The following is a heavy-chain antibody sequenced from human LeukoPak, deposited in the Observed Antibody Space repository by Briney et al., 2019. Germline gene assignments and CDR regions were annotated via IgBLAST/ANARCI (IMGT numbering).Heavy chain of an antibody. Sequence: SETLSLTGTVSGGSISSGAYYWSWIRQHPGKGLEWIGYIYYSGSTYYNPSLKSRVTISVDTSKNQFSLKLISVTAADTAVYYCARENAVAGMDVWGQGTTVTVSS. J-gene: IGHJ6*02. V-gene: IGHV4-31*03. CDR1: GGSISSGAYY. CDR2: IYYSGST. CDR3: ARENAVAGMDV. D-gene: IGHD6-19*01.